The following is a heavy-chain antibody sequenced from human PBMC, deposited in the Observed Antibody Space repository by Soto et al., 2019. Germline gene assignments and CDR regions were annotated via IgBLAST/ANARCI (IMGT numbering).Heavy chain of an antibody. J-gene: IGHJ4*02. CDR2: IWYDGSNK. Sequence: VKLLESGGGLVQPGGSLRLSCAASGFTFSSYSMSWVRQAPGKGLEWVAVIWYDGSNKYYADSVKGRFTISRDNSKNTLYLQMNSLRVEDTAVYYCARDGVGATSLGDWGQGTLVTVSS. V-gene: IGHV3-33*08. CDR1: GFTFSSYS. CDR3: ARDGVGATSLGD. D-gene: IGHD1-26*01.